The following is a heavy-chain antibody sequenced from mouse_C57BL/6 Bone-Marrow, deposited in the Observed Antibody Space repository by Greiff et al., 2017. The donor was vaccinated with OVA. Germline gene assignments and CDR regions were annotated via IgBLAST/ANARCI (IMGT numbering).Heavy chain of an antibody. V-gene: IGHV5-6*01. J-gene: IGHJ4*01. CDR2: ISSGGSYT. D-gene: IGHD3-2*02. Sequence: EVKLMESGGDLVKPGGSLKLSCAASGFTFSSYGMSWVRQTPDKRLEWVATISSGGSYTYYPDSVKGRFTISRDNAKNTLYLQMSSLKSEDTAMYYCARLRQLRLLSYAMDYWGQGTSVTVSS. CDR1: GFTFSSYG. CDR3: ARLRQLRLLSYAMDY.